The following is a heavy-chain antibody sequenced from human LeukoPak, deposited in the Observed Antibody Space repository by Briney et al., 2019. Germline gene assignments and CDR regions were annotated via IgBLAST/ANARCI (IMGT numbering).Heavy chain of an antibody. V-gene: IGHV1-18*01. J-gene: IGHJ6*02. CDR1: GYTFTSYG. CDR2: ISAYNGNT. Sequence: ASVKVSCKASGYTFTSYGISWVRQAPGQGLEWMGWISAYNGNTNYAQKLQGRVTMTTDTSTSTAYMELRSLRSDDTAVYYCARDDRMGYYDSSGFVYYYYGMDVWGQGTTVTVSS. D-gene: IGHD3-22*01. CDR3: ARDDRMGYYDSSGFVYYYYGMDV.